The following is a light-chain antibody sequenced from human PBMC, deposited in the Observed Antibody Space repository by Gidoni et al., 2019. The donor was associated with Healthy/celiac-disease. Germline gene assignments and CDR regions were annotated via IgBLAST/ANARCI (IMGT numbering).Light chain of an antibody. CDR1: QSLLHSNGYNY. Sequence: DIVMTQSPLSLPVTPGAPASISCRSSQSLLHSNGYNYLDWYLQKPGQSPQLLIYLGSNRASGVPDRFSGSGSGTDFTLKISRVEAEDVGVYYCMQALQTLQLTFXGXTKVEIK. CDR3: MQALQTLQLT. V-gene: IGKV2-28*01. CDR2: LGS. J-gene: IGKJ4*01.